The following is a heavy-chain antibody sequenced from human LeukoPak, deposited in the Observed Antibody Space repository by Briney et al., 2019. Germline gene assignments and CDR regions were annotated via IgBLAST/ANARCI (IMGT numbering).Heavy chain of an antibody. CDR2: IRDDGSNK. Sequence: GGSLRLSCAASGFAFSGQGMHWVRQAPGKGLEWVTFIRDDGSNKYYADSVKGRFTISRDTSKNTSYLQMNSLRAEDTAVYYCAKDGRTGYPFDSWGQGTLVTVSS. D-gene: IGHD5-12*01. CDR1: GFAFSGQG. CDR3: AKDGRTGYPFDS. J-gene: IGHJ4*02. V-gene: IGHV3-30*02.